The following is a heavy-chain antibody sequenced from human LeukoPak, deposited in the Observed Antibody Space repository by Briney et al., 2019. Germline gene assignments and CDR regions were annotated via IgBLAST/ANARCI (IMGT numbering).Heavy chain of an antibody. D-gene: IGHD3-22*01. Sequence: SETLSLTCTVSGGSISSYYWSWIRQPPGKGLEWIGYIYYSGSTNYNPSLKSRVTISVDTSKNQFSLKLSSVTAADTAVYYCARDTRGYYYDSSGYLDYWGQGALVTVSS. CDR3: ARDTRGYYYDSSGYLDY. J-gene: IGHJ4*02. V-gene: IGHV4-59*01. CDR1: GGSISSYY. CDR2: IYYSGST.